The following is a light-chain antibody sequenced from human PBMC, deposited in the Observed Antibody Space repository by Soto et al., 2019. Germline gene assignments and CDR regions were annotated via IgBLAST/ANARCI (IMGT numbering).Light chain of an antibody. J-gene: IGLJ1*01. CDR3: SSYTSASTLLYL. CDR1: SSDVGGYNY. V-gene: IGLV2-14*01. CDR2: GVT. Sequence: QSVLTQPASVSGSPGQSITNSCTGTSSDVGGYNYVSWYQQHPGIAPKLLIYGVTNRPSGVSTRFSGSKSGNTASLTISGLQAEDEADYHCSSYTSASTLLYLFGTGTKVTVL.